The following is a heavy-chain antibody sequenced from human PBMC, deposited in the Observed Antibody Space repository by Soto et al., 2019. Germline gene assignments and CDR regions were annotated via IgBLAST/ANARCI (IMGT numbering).Heavy chain of an antibody. Sequence: PGGSLRLSCAASGFTFISYAMHWVRQAPGKGLEWVAVISYDGSNKYCADSVKGRFTISRDNSKNTLYLQMNSLRAEDTAVYYCARDRQYSSSWLDYWGQGTLVTVSS. J-gene: IGHJ4*02. CDR3: ARDRQYSSSWLDY. CDR2: ISYDGSNK. V-gene: IGHV3-30-3*01. D-gene: IGHD6-13*01. CDR1: GFTFISYA.